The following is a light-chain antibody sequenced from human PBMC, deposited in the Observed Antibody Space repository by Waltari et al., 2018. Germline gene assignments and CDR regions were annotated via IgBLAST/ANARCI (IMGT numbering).Light chain of an antibody. CDR2: DVN. V-gene: IGLV2-14*03. CDR1: NSDIGGYNF. Sequence: QSALTQPASVSGSPGQSITISCTGTNSDIGGYNFVSWYQQHPGKAPRLMIYDVNKRPSVVSNRFSVSKSSNSASLTISGLQADDEADYYFISFTSTTSYVVFGGGTNLTV. CDR3: ISFTSTTSYVV. J-gene: IGLJ2*01.